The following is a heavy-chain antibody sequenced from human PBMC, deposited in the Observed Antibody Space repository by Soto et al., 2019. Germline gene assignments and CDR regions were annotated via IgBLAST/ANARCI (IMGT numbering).Heavy chain of an antibody. D-gene: IGHD2-15*01. CDR2: INHSGRT. Sequence: SETLSLTCAVYGGSVSVYYWSLIRQPPGKGLEWMGEINHSGRTNYNPSLKSRVTISVDTSKNQFSLKLTVVTAAETAVYNCARLYCRGGCRYSPLAYFQRGGQ. CDR1: GGSVSVYY. J-gene: IGHJ1*01. CDR3: ARLYCRGGCRYSPLAYFQR. V-gene: IGHV4-34*01.